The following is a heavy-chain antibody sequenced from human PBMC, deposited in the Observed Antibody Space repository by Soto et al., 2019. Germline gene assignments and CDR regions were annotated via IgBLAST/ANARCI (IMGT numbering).Heavy chain of an antibody. Sequence: EVQLVESGGGLVQPGGSLRLSCAASGFTFSNYWMIWVRQAPGKGLEWVANIKQDGSEKYYVDSVKGRFTISRDNAKDSLYLQMYRMRVEDTAVYHCAGLGMVRGVISYWGQGTLVTVSS. CDR2: IKQDGSEK. V-gene: IGHV3-7*01. D-gene: IGHD3-10*01. CDR3: AGLGMVRGVISY. CDR1: GFTFSNYW. J-gene: IGHJ4*02.